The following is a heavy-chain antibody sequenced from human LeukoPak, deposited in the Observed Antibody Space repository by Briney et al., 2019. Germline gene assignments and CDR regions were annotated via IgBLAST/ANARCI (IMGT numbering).Heavy chain of an antibody. CDR1: GGTFSSYA. Sequence: GSSVKVSCKASGGTFSSYAISWVRQAPGQGLEWMGRIIPILGIANYAQKFQGRVTITADKSTSTAYMELSSLRSEDTAVYYCARLLATGTARRPWGQGTLVTVSS. CDR2: IIPILGIA. J-gene: IGHJ5*02. D-gene: IGHD1-14*01. CDR3: ARLLATGTARRP. V-gene: IGHV1-69*04.